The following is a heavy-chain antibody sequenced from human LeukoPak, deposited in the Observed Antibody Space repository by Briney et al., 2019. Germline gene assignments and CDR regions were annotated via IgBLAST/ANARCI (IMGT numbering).Heavy chain of an antibody. D-gene: IGHD3-10*01. V-gene: IGHV4-59*11. Sequence: SETLSLTCTVSGGSISSHFWSWIRQPPGKGLECIGYISDTGRADYKPSLKSRVIISVDTSQNQFSLRLSSVTAADTALYYCARVGSRSSRGFGDFDLWGRGTLVTVSS. J-gene: IGHJ2*01. CDR1: GGSISSHF. CDR2: ISDTGRA. CDR3: ARVGSRSSRGFGDFDL.